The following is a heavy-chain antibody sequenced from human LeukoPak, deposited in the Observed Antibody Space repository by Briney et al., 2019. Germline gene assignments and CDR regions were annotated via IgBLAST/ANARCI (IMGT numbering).Heavy chain of an antibody. V-gene: IGHV1-69*04. Sequence: SVKVSCKASGGTFSSYAISWVRQAPGQGLEWMGRIIPILGIANYAQKFQGRVTITADKSTSTAYMELSSLRSEDTAGYYCARCGNWNYPDYWGQGTLVTVSS. CDR3: ARCGNWNYPDY. CDR2: IIPILGIA. J-gene: IGHJ4*02. CDR1: GGTFSSYA. D-gene: IGHD1-7*01.